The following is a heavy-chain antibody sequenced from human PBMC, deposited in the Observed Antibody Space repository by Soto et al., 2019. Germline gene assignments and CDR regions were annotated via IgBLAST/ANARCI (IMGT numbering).Heavy chain of an antibody. D-gene: IGHD3-16*01. V-gene: IGHV4-31*03. CDR3: GREDQRWGEWDL. CDR2: IYHSGST. Sequence: QVQLQESGPGLVKPSQTLSLTCTVSGGSISSGGYYWSWIRQHPGKGLEWIGYIYHSGSTYNNPALECRVTISLEMSKNQFSVKLGSLTAADTAVYYRGREDQRWGEWDLWGQGTLSRVSS. J-gene: IGHJ5*02. CDR1: GGSISSGGYY.